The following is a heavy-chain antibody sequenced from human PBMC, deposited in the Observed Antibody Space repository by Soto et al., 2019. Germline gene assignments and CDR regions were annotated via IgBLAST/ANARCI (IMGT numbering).Heavy chain of an antibody. CDR1: GFTFSNAW. J-gene: IGHJ3*02. CDR2: IKSKTDGGTT. CDR3: TTGLLVPAANYAFDI. Sequence: GGSLILSCAASGFTFSNAWMSWVRQAPGKGLEWVGRIKSKTDGGTTDYAAPVKGRFTISRDDSKNTLYLQMNSLKTEDTAVYYCTTGLLVPAANYAFDIWGQGTMVTVSS. D-gene: IGHD2-2*01. V-gene: IGHV3-15*01.